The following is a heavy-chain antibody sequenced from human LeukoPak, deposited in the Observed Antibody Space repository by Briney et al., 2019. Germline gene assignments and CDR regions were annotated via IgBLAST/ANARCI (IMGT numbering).Heavy chain of an antibody. J-gene: IGHJ4*02. CDR3: ASRKLGNDY. CDR2: IYHTGST. D-gene: IGHD7-27*01. V-gene: IGHV4-59*02. Sequence: SETLSLTCTISGGSVSDYYWSWIRQSPGKGLEWVGYIYHTGSTSYSPSLKSRVTISADTSQNQFSLKLSSVTAADTAVYYCASRKLGNDYWGQGTLVTVSS. CDR1: GGSVSDYY.